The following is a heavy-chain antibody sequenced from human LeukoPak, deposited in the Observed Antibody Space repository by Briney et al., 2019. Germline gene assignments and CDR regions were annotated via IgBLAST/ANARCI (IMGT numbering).Heavy chain of an antibody. CDR1: GFTFSSYG. CDR3: AEGELYAFDI. Sequence: GGSLRLSCAASGFTFSSYGMHWVRQAPGKGLEWVAVISYDGSNKYYADSVKGRFTISRDNSKNTLYLQMNSLRAEDTAVYYCAEGELYAFDIWGQGTMVTVSS. V-gene: IGHV3-30*18. J-gene: IGHJ3*02. D-gene: IGHD3-10*01. CDR2: ISYDGSNK.